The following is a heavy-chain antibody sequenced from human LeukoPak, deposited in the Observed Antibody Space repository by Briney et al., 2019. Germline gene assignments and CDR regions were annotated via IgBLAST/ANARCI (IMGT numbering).Heavy chain of an antibody. Sequence: SETLSLTCTVSGGSISSYYWSWIRQPPRKGLEWIGYIYTSGSTNYNPSLKSRVTISVDTSKNQFSLKLSSVTAADTAGYYCARVSSGYPEYYFDYWGQGTLVTVSS. J-gene: IGHJ4*02. CDR1: GGSISSYY. CDR3: ARVSSGYPEYYFDY. D-gene: IGHD3-22*01. V-gene: IGHV4-4*09. CDR2: IYTSGST.